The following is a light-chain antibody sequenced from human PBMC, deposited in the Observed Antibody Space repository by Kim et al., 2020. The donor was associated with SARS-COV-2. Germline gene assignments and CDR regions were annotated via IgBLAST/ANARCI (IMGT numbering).Light chain of an antibody. CDR2: KDN. V-gene: IGLV3-27*01. CDR1: VLAKKY. Sequence: SYELTQPSSVSVSPGQTARITCSGDVLAKKYARWFQQKPGQAPVLVIYKDNERPSGIPERFSGSSSGTTVTLTISGAQVEDEADYYCYSSVYNNWV. J-gene: IGLJ3*02. CDR3: YSSVYNNWV.